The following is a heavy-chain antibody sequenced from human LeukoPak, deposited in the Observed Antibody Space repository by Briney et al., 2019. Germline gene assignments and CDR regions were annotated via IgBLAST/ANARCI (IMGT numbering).Heavy chain of an antibody. V-gene: IGHV1-18*01. CDR2: TSVCNGNT. CDR1: GYTFTGYG. J-gene: IGHJ4*02. Sequence: ASVKVSCKASGYTFTGYGICWVRQPPEQGLEWMGCTSVCNGNTNYAQKLHGRVTMTTDTSTITAYMELRSVRSDDTAVYYCARGDKARFDYWGQGTLVTVSS. CDR3: ARGDKARFDY.